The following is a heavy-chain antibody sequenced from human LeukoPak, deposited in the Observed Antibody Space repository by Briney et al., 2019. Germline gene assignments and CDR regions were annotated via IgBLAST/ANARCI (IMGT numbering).Heavy chain of an antibody. CDR1: GFTFSSYV. CDR2: ISGSGGST. Sequence: GGSLRLSCAASGFTFSSYVMSWVRQAPGKGLEWVSAISGSGGSTYYADSVKGRFTISRDNSKNTLYLQMNSLRAEDTAVYYCAKRPLCYYDSSGYCPAYYFDYWGQGTLVTVSS. J-gene: IGHJ4*02. V-gene: IGHV3-23*01. D-gene: IGHD3-22*01. CDR3: AKRPLCYYDSSGYCPAYYFDY.